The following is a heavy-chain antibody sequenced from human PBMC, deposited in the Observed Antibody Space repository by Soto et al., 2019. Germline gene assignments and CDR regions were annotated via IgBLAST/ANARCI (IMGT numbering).Heavy chain of an antibody. D-gene: IGHD3-3*01. Sequence: PGGSLRHSYEASVCSVRDNYMTWVRQAPGKWLEWVSVIDTAGRTNYAESVKGRFTISRDNAKNTLHLQMNSLRAEDTAVYYCARGATYYDFWSGYYTSYTYYGMDVWGQGTTVTVSS. CDR3: ARGATYYDFWSGYYTSYTYYGMDV. CDR2: IDTAGRT. V-gene: IGHV3-53*01. J-gene: IGHJ6*02. CDR1: VCSVRDNY.